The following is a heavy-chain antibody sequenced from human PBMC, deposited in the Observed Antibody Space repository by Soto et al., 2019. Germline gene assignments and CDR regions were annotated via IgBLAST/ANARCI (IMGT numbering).Heavy chain of an antibody. CDR2: IWDDGSNR. J-gene: IGHJ6*03. V-gene: IGHV3-33*01. Sequence: QVQLVESGGGVVQPGRSLRLSCAASGFTFSSYGMHWVRQAPGKGLEWVAVIWDDGSNRYYADSVKGRFTISRDNSKSALYLQMNSLRAEDTAVYYCATRSGYCSSTSCPYYYYYYMDVWGEGTTVTVSS. CDR1: GFTFSSYG. CDR3: ATRSGYCSSTSCPYYYYYYMDV. D-gene: IGHD2-2*01.